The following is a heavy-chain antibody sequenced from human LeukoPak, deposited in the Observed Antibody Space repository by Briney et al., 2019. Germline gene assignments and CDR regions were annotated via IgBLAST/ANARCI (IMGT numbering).Heavy chain of an antibody. CDR2: ISYDGSNK. J-gene: IGHJ4*02. V-gene: IGHV3-30*18. CDR1: GFTFSSYG. Sequence: GGPLRLSCAASGFTFSSYGMHWVRQAPGKGLEWVAVISYDGSNKYYADSVKGRFTISRDNSKNTLYLQMNSLRAEDTAVYYCAKGGSYNWNYVDYWGQGTLVTVSS. CDR3: AKGGSYNWNYVDY. D-gene: IGHD1-20*01.